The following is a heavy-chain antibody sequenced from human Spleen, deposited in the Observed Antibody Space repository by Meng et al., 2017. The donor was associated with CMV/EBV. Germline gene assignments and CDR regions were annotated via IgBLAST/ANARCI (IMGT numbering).Heavy chain of an antibody. V-gene: IGHV1-69*05. CDR3: AREIESVAVAGSSASGWFDP. CDR1: SNS. CDR2: IIPIFGTA. Sequence: SNSISWVRQAPGQGLEWMGRIIPIFGTANYAQKFEDRVTINTDESTSTAYMELSSLRSEDTAMYYCAREIESVAVAGSSASGWFDPWGQGTPVTVSS. J-gene: IGHJ5*02. D-gene: IGHD6-19*01.